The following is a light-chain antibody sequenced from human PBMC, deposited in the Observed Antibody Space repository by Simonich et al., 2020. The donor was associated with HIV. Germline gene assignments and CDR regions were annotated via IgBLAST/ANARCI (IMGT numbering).Light chain of an antibody. CDR2: EDN. Sequence: SYELTQPPSVSVSPGQTARITCSGEALPEKYAYWYQQKSGQAPVLDIYEDNKRPSGVPEGFSGSSSGTMATLTISGAQVEDEADYYCYSTDSSGTYVLFGGGTKLTVL. CDR1: ALPEKY. CDR3: YSTDSSGTYVL. V-gene: IGLV3-10*01. J-gene: IGLJ2*01.